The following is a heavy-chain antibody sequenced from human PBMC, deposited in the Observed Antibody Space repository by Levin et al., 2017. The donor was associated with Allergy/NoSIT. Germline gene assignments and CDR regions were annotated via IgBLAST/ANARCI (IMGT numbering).Heavy chain of an antibody. CDR3: AKGYCRGGSCCSGGMYYYYYMDV. J-gene: IGHJ6*03. Sequence: GESLKISCASSGFTFSRYAMNWVRQAPGRGLEWVSSISGSGVGVGTYHADSVKGRFTTSRANSKNTLYLQMNSLRAEDTAVYYCAKGYCRGGSCCSGGMYYYYYMDVWGKGTTVTVSS. CDR2: ISGSGVGVGT. D-gene: IGHD2-15*01. V-gene: IGHV3-23*01. CDR1: GFTFSRYA.